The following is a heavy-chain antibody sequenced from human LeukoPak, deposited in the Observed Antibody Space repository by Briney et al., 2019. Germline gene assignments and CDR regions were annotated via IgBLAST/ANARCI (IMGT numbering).Heavy chain of an antibody. V-gene: IGHV1-18*01. CDR1: GYTFTSYG. Sequence: ASVKVSCKASGYTFTSYGISWVRQAPGQGLEWMGWISAYNGNTNYAQKLQGRVTMTTDTSTSTAHMELRSLRSDDTAVYYCARDVLRFLEWFTDYYGMDVWGQGTTVTVSS. CDR2: ISAYNGNT. CDR3: ARDVLRFLEWFTDYYGMDV. J-gene: IGHJ6*02. D-gene: IGHD3-3*01.